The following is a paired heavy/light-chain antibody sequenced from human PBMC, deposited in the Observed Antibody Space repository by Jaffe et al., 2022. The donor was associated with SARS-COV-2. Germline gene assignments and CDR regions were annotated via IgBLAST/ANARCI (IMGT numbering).Heavy chain of an antibody. J-gene: IGHJ6*02. D-gene: IGHD3-3*01. CDR2: IYPGDSDT. V-gene: IGHV5-51*01. Sequence: EVQLVQSGAEVKKPGESLKISCKASGYSFTNSWIGWVRQMPGKGLEWMGIIYPGDSDTRYSPSFQGQVTISADKSISTAYLQWSSLKASDTAMYYCARHGYDFWDGSNYYYYGMDVWGQGTAVTVSS. CDR3: ARHGYDFWDGSNYYYYGMDV. CDR1: GYSFTNSW.
Light chain of an antibody. CDR1: QSVLYSSNSKNY. CDR3: QQYYSSPYT. CDR2: WAS. J-gene: IGKJ2*01. V-gene: IGKV4-1*01. Sequence: DIVMTQSPDSLAVSLGERATINCKSSQSVLYSSNSKNYLAWYQQKPRQPPKLLIYWASTRESGVPDRFSGSGSGTDFTLTISSLQAEDVAVYYCQQYYSSPYTFGQGTKLEIK.